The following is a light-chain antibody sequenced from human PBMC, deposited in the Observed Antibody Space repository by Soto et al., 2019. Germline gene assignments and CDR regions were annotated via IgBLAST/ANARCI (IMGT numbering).Light chain of an antibody. Sequence: DIQMTQSPSSLSASVGDRVTITCQASQDIKNYLNWYQQKPGKAPNLLIYNASNLKTGVPSRFSGSGSGTHFTFTISSLQPEDIATYYCQHYDHLPPLSFGGGTKVEIK. CDR2: NAS. CDR1: QDIKNY. CDR3: QHYDHLPPLS. V-gene: IGKV1-33*01. J-gene: IGKJ4*01.